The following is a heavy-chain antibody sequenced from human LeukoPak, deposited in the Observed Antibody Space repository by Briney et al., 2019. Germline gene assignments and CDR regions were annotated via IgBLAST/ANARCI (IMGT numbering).Heavy chain of an antibody. CDR2: IIPIFGTA. Sequence: GSSVKVSCKASGGTFSSYAISWVRQAPGQGLEWMGGIIPIFGTANYAQKFQGRVTITADESTSTAYMELSSLRSEDTAVYYCAIWSGINPDYYYYMDAWGKGTTVTVSS. CDR1: GGTFSSYA. CDR3: AIWSGINPDYYYYMDA. V-gene: IGHV1-69*01. D-gene: IGHD3-3*01. J-gene: IGHJ6*03.